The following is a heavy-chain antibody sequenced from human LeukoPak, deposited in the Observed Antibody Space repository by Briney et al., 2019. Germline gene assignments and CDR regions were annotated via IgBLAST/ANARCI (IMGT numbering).Heavy chain of an antibody. CDR2: IGVSAGTT. CDR3: AKDCSSGCYDY. CDR1: GFTVSGNY. Sequence: GGSLRLSCAASGFTVSGNYMSWVRQPPGKGLEWVSVIGVSAGTTYYADSVKGRFTISRDNSQNTLYLQMNSLRAEDTAIYYCAKDCSSGCYDYWGQGTLVTVSS. V-gene: IGHV3-23*01. J-gene: IGHJ4*02. D-gene: IGHD6-19*01.